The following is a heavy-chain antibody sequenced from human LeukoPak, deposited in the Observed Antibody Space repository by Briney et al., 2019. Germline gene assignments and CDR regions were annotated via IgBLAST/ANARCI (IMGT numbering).Heavy chain of an antibody. V-gene: IGHV4-30-4*08. D-gene: IGHD4-23*01. CDR3: ARDEIDPYDYGGKIQPEGHFDY. J-gene: IGHJ4*02. Sequence: SSETLSLTCTVSGGSISSGDYYWSWIRQPPGKGLEWIGYIYYSGSTYYNPSLKSRVTISVDTSKNQFSLKLSSVTAADTAVYYCARDEIDPYDYGGKIQPEGHFDYWGQGTLVTVSS. CDR2: IYYSGST. CDR1: GGSISSGDYY.